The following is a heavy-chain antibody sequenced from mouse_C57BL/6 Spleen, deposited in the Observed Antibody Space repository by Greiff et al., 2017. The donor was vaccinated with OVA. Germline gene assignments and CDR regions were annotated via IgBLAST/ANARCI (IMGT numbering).Heavy chain of an antibody. V-gene: IGHV1-19*01. D-gene: IGHD1-1*01. Sequence: EVKLLESGPVLVKPGASVKMSCKASGYTFTDYYMNWVKQSHGKSLEWIGVINPYNGGTSYNQKFKGKATLTVDKSSSASYMELNSLTSEDSAVYYSARSDCYGSSYRDYFDYWGQGTTLTVSS. CDR3: ARSDCYGSSYRDYFDY. CDR1: GYTFTDYY. J-gene: IGHJ2*01. CDR2: INPYNGGT.